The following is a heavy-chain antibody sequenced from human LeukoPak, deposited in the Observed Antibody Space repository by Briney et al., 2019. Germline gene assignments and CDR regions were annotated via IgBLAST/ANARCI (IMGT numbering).Heavy chain of an antibody. CDR3: ARGGKGYPFDY. CDR2: IYYSGST. CDR1: GGSFSGYY. D-gene: IGHD6-13*01. Sequence: SETLSLTCAVYGGSFSGYYWSWIRQPPGKGLEWIGYIYYSGSTNYNPSLKSRVTISVDTSKNQFSLKLSSVTAADTAVYYCARGGKGYPFDYWGQGTLVTVSS. J-gene: IGHJ4*02. V-gene: IGHV4-59*01.